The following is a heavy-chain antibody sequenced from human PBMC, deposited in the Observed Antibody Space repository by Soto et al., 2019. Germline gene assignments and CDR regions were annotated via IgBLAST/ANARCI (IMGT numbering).Heavy chain of an antibody. V-gene: IGHV3-9*01. CDR3: AKGTTVTTLPAFEI. J-gene: IGHJ3*02. CDR1: GFTFDDYA. D-gene: IGHD4-17*01. Sequence: EVQLVESGGGLVQPGRSLRLSCAASGFTFDDYAMHWVRQAPGKGLEWVSGISWNSGSIGYADSVKGRFTISRDNAKNSLYLQMNSLRAEDTALYYCAKGTTVTTLPAFEIWGQGTMVTVSS. CDR2: ISWNSGSI.